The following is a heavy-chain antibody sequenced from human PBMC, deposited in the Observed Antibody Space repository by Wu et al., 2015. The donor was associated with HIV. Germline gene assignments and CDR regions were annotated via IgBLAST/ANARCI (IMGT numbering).Heavy chain of an antibody. CDR3: ARGRTRTHFFDY. J-gene: IGHJ4*02. D-gene: IGHD2/OR15-2a*01. V-gene: IGHV1-2*02. CDR2: INPNSGGT. CDR1: GYTFSVYY. Sequence: QVQLVQSGAEVKKPGASVKVSCKASGYTFSVYYMHWVRQAPGQGPEWMGWINPNSGGTKYAQKFQGRVTMTRDTSISTAYMELSRLRSDDTAVYYCARGRTRTHFFDYWGQGTLVTVSS.